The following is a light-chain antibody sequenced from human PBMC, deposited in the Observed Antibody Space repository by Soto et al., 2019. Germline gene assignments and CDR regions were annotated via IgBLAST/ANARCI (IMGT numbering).Light chain of an antibody. CDR1: SSDVGAFNL. J-gene: IGLJ2*01. V-gene: IGLV2-14*01. CDR2: DVS. Sequence: QSALTQPASVSGSPGQSITISCTGTSSDVGAFNLVSWYQQHPGKAPKLMIYDVSDRPSGVSNRFSGSKSGNAASLTISGLQAEDEADYYCSSYTGSGTLLFGGGTKLTVL. CDR3: SSYTGSGTLL.